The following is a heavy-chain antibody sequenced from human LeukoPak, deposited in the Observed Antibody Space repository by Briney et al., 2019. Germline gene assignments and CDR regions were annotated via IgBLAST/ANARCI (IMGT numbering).Heavy chain of an antibody. D-gene: IGHD3-3*01. CDR1: GFTFSSYA. J-gene: IGHJ6*03. V-gene: IGHV3-30*04. CDR2: ISYDGSNK. CDR3: ARDYGGVVQYYYYYYYMDV. Sequence: GGSLRLSCAASGFTFSSYAMHWVRQAPGKGLEWVAVISYDGSNKYYADSVKGRFTISRDNSKNTLYLQMNSLRAEDTAVYYCARDYGGVVQYYYYYYYMDVWGKGTTVTVSS.